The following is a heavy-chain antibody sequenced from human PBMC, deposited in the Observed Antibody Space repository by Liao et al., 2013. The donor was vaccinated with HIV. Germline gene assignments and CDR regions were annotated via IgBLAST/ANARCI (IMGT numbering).Heavy chain of an antibody. V-gene: IGHV4-59*01. J-gene: IGHJ3*02. CDR1: GGSISTYY. D-gene: IGHD1-14*01. CDR3: ARDPTGGDAFDI. Sequence: QVQLQESGSGLVKPSETLSLTCTVSGGSISTYYWNWIRQPPGKGLEWIGYIHYSGSTNYNPSLKSRVTISVDTSKNQFSLNLSSVTAADTALYYCARDPTGGDAFDIWGQGTMVTVSS. CDR2: IHYSGST.